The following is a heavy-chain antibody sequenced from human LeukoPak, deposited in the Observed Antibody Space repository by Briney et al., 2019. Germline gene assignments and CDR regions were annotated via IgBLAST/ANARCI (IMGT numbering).Heavy chain of an antibody. J-gene: IGHJ5*02. V-gene: IGHV4-39*07. Sequence: SETLSLTCTVSGGSISSSSYYWGWIRQPPGKGLEWIGSIYYSGSTYYNPSLKSRVTISVDTSKNQFSLKLSSVTAADTAVYYCARRVTPDWFDPWGQGTLVTVSS. D-gene: IGHD2-21*02. CDR2: IYYSGST. CDR1: GGSISSSSYY. CDR3: ARRVTPDWFDP.